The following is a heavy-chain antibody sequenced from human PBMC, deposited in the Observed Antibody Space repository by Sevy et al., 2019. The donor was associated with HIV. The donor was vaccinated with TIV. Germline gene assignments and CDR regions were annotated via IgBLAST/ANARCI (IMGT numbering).Heavy chain of an antibody. V-gene: IGHV3-23*01. CDR1: GFIFSSFA. CDR2: ISASGD. J-gene: IGHJ4*02. Sequence: GGSLRLSCAASGFIFSSFAMGWVRQGPRKGLEWISVISASGDFTISRDNSKNTLFLQMNSLRAEDTAIFYCAKKMGGGSGMAFLIDYWGPGTLVTVSS. D-gene: IGHD1-20*01. CDR3: AKKMGGGSGMAFLIDY.